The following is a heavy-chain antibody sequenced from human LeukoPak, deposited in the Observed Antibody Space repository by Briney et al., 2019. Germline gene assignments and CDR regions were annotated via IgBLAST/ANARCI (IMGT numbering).Heavy chain of an antibody. CDR3: ARDGHYDILTGYFQD. D-gene: IGHD3-9*01. Sequence: GGSLRLSCAASGFTFGSYSMNWVRQAPGKGLEWVSSISSSSSYIYYADSVKGRFTISRDNAKNSLYLQMNSLRAEDTAVYYCARDGHYDILTGYFQDWGQGTLVTVSS. CDR1: GFTFGSYS. J-gene: IGHJ1*01. V-gene: IGHV3-21*01. CDR2: ISSSSSYI.